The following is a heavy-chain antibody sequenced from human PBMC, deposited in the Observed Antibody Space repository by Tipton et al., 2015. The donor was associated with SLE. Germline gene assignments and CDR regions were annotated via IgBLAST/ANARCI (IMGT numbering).Heavy chain of an antibody. CDR1: GFTFSSYA. D-gene: IGHD4-17*01. CDR2: ISSNGGST. CDR3: ARGGYGDYYYYYYYGMDV. J-gene: IGHJ6*02. V-gene: IGHV3-64*02. Sequence: SLRLSCAASGFTFSSYAIHWVRQAPGKGLEYVSAISSNGGSTYYADSVKGRFTISRDNSKNTLYLQMGSLRAEDMAVYYCARGGYGDYYYYYYYGMDVWGQGTTVTVSS.